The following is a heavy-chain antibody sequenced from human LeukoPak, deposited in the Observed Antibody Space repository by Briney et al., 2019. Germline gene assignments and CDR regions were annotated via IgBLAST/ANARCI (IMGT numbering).Heavy chain of an antibody. D-gene: IGHD5-12*01. V-gene: IGHV4-61*05. CDR3: ARTGVVATSYFFDY. CDR1: GGPISSTDHY. J-gene: IGHJ4*02. CDR2: IYYSGSA. Sequence: PSETLSLTCTVSGGPISSTDHYWGWIRQSPGKGLEWIGFIYYSGSANYNPSLRSRVTISVDTSKNQFSLKLTSVTAADTAVYYCARTGVVATSYFFDYWGQGTLVTVSS.